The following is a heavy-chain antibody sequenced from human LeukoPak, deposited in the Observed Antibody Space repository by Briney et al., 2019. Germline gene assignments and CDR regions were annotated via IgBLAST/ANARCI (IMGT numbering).Heavy chain of an antibody. CDR1: GFTFSSYE. J-gene: IGHJ4*02. CDR2: IKQDGSEK. CDR3: ARDRRALPTNQPQDY. V-gene: IGHV3-7*01. Sequence: PGGSLRLSCAASGFTFSSYEMNWVRQAPGKGLEWVANIKQDGSEKYYVDSVKGRFTISRDNAKNSLYLQMNSLRAEDTAVYYCARDRRALPTNQPQDYWGQGTLVTVSS.